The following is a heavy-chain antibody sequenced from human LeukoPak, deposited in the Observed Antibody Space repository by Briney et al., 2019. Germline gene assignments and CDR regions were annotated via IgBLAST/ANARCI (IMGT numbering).Heavy chain of an antibody. CDR1: GGSISNGGYY. D-gene: IGHD3-22*01. V-gene: IGHV4-31*03. J-gene: IGHJ4*02. Sequence: PSETLSLTCTVSGGSISNGGYYWSWIRQHPGKGLEWIGYISDSGSTNYNPSLKSRVTISVDTSKNQFSLKLSSVTAADTAVYYCASISSGLTDYYDSSGSVDYWGQGTLVTVSS. CDR2: ISDSGST. CDR3: ASISSGLTDYYDSSGSVDY.